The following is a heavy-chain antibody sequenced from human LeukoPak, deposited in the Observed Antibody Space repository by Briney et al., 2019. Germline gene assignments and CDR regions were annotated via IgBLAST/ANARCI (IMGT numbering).Heavy chain of an antibody. V-gene: IGHV3-7*01. CDR1: GFTFSSYW. CDR3: ARSGAAGPYYYYYMDV. J-gene: IGHJ6*03. Sequence: GGSLRLSCAASGFTFSSYWMSWVRQAPGKGLEWVANIKEDGGEKYSVDSVKGRFTISRDNAMNSLYLEMNSLRAEDTALYYCARSGAAGPYYYYYMDVWGKGTTVTISS. CDR2: IKEDGGEK. D-gene: IGHD6-13*01.